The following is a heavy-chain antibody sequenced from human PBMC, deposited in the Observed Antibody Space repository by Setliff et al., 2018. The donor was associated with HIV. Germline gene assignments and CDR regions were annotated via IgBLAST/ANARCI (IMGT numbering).Heavy chain of an antibody. CDR3: ARWVYNSAWSLDY. CDR2: ICTSGSP. D-gene: IGHD6-19*01. J-gene: IGHJ4*02. CDR1: GGSVNSGNYH. V-gene: IGHV4-61*09. Sequence: PSETLSLTCSVSGGSVNSGNYHWAWIRQPAGKGLEWIGHICTSGSPHYKSSLTSRLTISLDTSRNQFSLKLTSVTAADSATYYCARWVYNSAWSLDYWGQGTLVTVSS.